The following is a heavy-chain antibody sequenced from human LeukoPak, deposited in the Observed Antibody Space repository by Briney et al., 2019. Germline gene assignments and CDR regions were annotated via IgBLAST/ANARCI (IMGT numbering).Heavy chain of an antibody. V-gene: IGHV1-2*02. CDR1: GYTFTGYY. Sequence: ASVKVSCKASGYTFTGYYMHWVRQAPGQGLEWMGWINPNSGGTNYAQKFQGRVTMTRDTSISTAYMELSRLRSDDTAVYYCARLSYLRSGSYLPTHFDYWGQGTLVTVSS. D-gene: IGHD3-10*01. J-gene: IGHJ4*02. CDR2: INPNSGGT. CDR3: ARLSYLRSGSYLPTHFDY.